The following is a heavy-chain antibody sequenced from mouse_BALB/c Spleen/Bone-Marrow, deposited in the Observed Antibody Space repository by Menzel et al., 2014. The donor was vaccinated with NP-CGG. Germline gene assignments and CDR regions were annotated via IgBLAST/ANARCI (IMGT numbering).Heavy chain of an antibody. CDR2: IWAGGTT. D-gene: IGHD2-4*01. CDR3: ARDRGITSMDH. Sequence: VMLVESGPGLVAPSQSLSITRTVSGFSLTSYGVYWVRQPPGKGLEWLGVIWAGGTTNYNSALMSRLTISKDNSKSQVFLKMNSLQTDDTAMYYCARDRGITSMDHWGQGTSVTVSS. J-gene: IGHJ4*01. CDR1: GFSLTSYG. V-gene: IGHV2-9*02.